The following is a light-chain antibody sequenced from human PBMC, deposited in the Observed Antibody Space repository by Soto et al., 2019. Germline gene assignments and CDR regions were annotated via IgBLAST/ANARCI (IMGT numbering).Light chain of an antibody. V-gene: IGLV2-11*03. Sequence: TSSDVGGYNYVSWYNQHPGKAPKVMIYDVSKRPSGVPDRVSGSKSGNTASLTISGLQAEDDADYYCFPYSGIPYVFGTGTKVTV. CDR2: DVS. CDR3: FPYSGIPYV. J-gene: IGLJ1*01. CDR1: SSDVGGYNY.